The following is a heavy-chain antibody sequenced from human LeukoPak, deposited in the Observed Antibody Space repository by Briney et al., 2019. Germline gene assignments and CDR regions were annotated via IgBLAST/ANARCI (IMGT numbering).Heavy chain of an antibody. CDR1: GFTFSIHG. CDR2: ISGSGGST. CDR3: AKSTAVADRRDAFDI. V-gene: IGHV3-23*01. Sequence: QTGGSLRLSCAASGFTFSIHGMNWVRQAPGKGLECVSGISGSGGSTYYADSVKGRFSISRDGSKNTLYLQMNSLRAEDTAVYYCAKSTAVADRRDAFDIWGQGTMVTVSS. J-gene: IGHJ3*02. D-gene: IGHD6-19*01.